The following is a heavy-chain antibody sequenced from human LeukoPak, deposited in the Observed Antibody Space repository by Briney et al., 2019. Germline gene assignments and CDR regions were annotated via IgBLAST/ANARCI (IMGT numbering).Heavy chain of an antibody. J-gene: IGHJ4*02. CDR2: ISYDGNNK. V-gene: IGHV3-30*03. Sequence: GGSLRLSCAASGFTFSDFGMHWVRQAPGRGLEWVAVISYDGNNKYYADSVEGRFTISRDNSRNTLYLQMNSLRPEDTAVYYCATKTPFAVAPRGWGQGTLVTVSS. CDR1: GFTFSDFG. D-gene: IGHD6-19*01. CDR3: ATKTPFAVAPRG.